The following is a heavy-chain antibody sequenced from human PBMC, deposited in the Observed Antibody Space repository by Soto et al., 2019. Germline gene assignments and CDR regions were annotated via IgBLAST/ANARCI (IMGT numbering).Heavy chain of an antibody. V-gene: IGHV1-69*01. CDR1: GGTFSSYT. J-gene: IGHJ5*02. CDR3: AREGPPDIAWFDP. Sequence: QVQLVPSGAEVNKPGSSVKVSCKASGGTFSSYTISRVRQAPGQGLEWMGGSANSAQKFEGRLTVTADESTSTVYLELSSLTAEDTAVYYCAREGPPDIAWFDPWGQGTLVSVSS. CDR2: SA. D-gene: IGHD2-15*01.